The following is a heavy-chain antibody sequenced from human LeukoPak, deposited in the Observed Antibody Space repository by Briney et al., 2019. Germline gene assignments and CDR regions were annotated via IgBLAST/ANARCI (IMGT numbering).Heavy chain of an antibody. J-gene: IGHJ6*03. CDR3: AREAYTYYDILTGSREDDGHYYYYYMDV. CDR1: GYTFTSYG. D-gene: IGHD3-9*01. Sequence: GASVKVSCKASGYTFTSYGISWVRQAPGQGLEWMGWISAYNGNTNYAQKLQGRVTMTTDTSTSTAYMELRSLRSDDTAVYYCAREAYTYYDILTGSREDDGHYYYYYMDVWGKGTTVTISS. CDR2: ISAYNGNT. V-gene: IGHV1-18*01.